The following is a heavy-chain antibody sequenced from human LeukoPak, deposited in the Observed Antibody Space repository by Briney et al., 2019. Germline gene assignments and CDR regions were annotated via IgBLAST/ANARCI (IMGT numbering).Heavy chain of an antibody. CDR3: ARSRTPRITMVRGVISLKT. J-gene: IGHJ5*02. D-gene: IGHD3-10*01. CDR1: GYTFTGYY. CDR2: INPNSGGT. V-gene: IGHV1-2*02. Sequence: ASVKVSCKASGYTFTGYYMHWVRQAPGQGLEWMGWINPNSGGTNYAQKFQGRVTMTTDTSTSTAYMELRSLRSDDTAVYYCARSRTPRITMVRGVISLKTWGQGTLVTVSS.